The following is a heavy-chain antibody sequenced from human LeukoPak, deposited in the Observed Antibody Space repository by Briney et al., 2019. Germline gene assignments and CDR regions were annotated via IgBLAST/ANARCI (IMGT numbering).Heavy chain of an antibody. D-gene: IGHD4-23*01. CDR2: INPGNGNT. Sequence: ASVKVSCKASGGTFSSYAISWVRQAPGQGLEWMGWINPGNGNTKYSQKLQGRVTMTTDTSTSTAYMELRSLRSDDTAVYYCARDYGGNSGGGSVYWGQGTLVTVSS. V-gene: IGHV1-18*01. J-gene: IGHJ4*02. CDR1: GGTFSSYA. CDR3: ARDYGGNSGGGSVY.